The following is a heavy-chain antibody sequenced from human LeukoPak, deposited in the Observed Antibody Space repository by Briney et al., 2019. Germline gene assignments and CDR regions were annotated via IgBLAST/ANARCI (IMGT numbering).Heavy chain of an antibody. J-gene: IGHJ4*02. V-gene: IGHV4-34*01. Sequence: SETLSLTCAVYGGSFSGYYWSWIRQPTGKGLEWIGEINDSGSTSCSPSLKSRVSISVDTSKNQFSLKLSSVTAADTAVYYCARVIDYDISGYYLGYWGQGNRVTVSS. CDR3: ARVIDYDISGYYLGY. CDR1: GGSFSGYY. D-gene: IGHD3-22*01. CDR2: INDSGST.